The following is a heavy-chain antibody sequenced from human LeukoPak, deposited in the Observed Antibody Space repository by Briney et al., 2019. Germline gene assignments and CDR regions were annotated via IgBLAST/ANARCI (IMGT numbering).Heavy chain of an antibody. CDR1: GGSISSYY. Sequence: SETLSLTCTVPGGSISSYYWSWIRQPPGKGLEWIGYIYYSGSTNYNPSLKSRVTISVDTSKNQFSLKLNSVTAADTAVYYCARDNREQQLVPPTFDYWGQGTLVTVSS. CDR3: ARDNREQQLVPPTFDY. V-gene: IGHV4-59*01. J-gene: IGHJ4*02. D-gene: IGHD6-13*01. CDR2: IYYSGST.